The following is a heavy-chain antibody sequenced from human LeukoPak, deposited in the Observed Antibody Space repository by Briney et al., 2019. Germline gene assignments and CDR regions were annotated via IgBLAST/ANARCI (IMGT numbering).Heavy chain of an antibody. CDR3: ATGPVKYSGSYYYYFDY. CDR1: GYTLTELS. CDR2: FDPEDGET. V-gene: IGHV1-24*01. J-gene: IGHJ4*02. Sequence: ASVKVSCKVSGYTLTELSMHWVRQAPGKGLEWMGGFDPEDGETIYAQKFQGRVTMTEDTSTDTAYMELSSLRSEDTAVYYCATGPVKYSGSYYYYFDYWGQGTLVAVSS. D-gene: IGHD1-26*01.